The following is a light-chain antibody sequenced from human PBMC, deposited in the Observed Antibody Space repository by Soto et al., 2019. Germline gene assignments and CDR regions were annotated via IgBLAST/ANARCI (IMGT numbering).Light chain of an antibody. J-gene: IGKJ3*01. V-gene: IGKV1-27*01. Sequence: DIQMTQSPSSLSASVGDRVTITCRASQAISNYLAWYQQKPGQVPKLLIYGASTLQSGVPSRFSGSGSGTDFTLTISRLEPEDFAVYYCQQYGSSPPYTFGPGTKVDIK. CDR3: QQYGSSPPYT. CDR2: GAS. CDR1: QAISNY.